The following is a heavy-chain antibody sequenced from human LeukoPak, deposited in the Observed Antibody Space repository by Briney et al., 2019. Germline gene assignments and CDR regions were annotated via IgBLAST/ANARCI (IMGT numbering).Heavy chain of an antibody. CDR1: GGSFSGYY. Sequence: SETLSLXCAVYGGSFSGYYWRWIRQPPGKGLESIGEINHSGSTNYNPSLKSRVTISVDTSKNQFSLKLSSVTAADTAVYYCARDLRDFWSGYPFDYWGQGTLVTVSS. CDR2: INHSGST. V-gene: IGHV4-34*01. J-gene: IGHJ4*02. CDR3: ARDLRDFWSGYPFDY. D-gene: IGHD3-3*01.